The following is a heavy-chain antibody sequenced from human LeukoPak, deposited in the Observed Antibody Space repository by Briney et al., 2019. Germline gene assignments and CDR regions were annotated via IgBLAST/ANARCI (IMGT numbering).Heavy chain of an antibody. Sequence: GESLKISCKGSGYRFTSYWIGWVRQMPGKGLEWMGIIYPGDSDTRYSPSFQGQVTISADKSISSAYLQWSSLKASDTTVYYCARHRDVAFDYWGQGTLVTVSS. V-gene: IGHV5-51*01. D-gene: IGHD5-24*01. J-gene: IGHJ4*02. CDR2: IYPGDSDT. CDR1: GYRFTSYW. CDR3: ARHRDVAFDY.